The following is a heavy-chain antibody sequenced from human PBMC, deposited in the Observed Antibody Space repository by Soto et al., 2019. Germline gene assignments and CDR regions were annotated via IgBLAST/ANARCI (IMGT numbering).Heavy chain of an antibody. J-gene: IGHJ4*02. V-gene: IGHV3-30*18. CDR2: ISYDGSNK. CDR1: GFTFSSYG. Sequence: GGSLRLSCAASGFTFSSYGMHWVRQAPGKGLEWVAVISYDGSNKYYADSVKGRFTISRDNSKNTLYLQMNSLRAEDTAVYYCAKDRTILPQTLLDYWGQGTLVTVSS. D-gene: IGHD3-3*01. CDR3: AKDRTILPQTLLDY.